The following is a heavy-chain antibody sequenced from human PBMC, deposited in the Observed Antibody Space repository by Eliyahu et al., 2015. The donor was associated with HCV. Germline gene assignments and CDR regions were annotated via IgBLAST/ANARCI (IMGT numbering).Heavy chain of an antibody. Sequence: EVQLLESGGGLVQPGGSLRLXCEVSGFSFINSAMSWVRQAPGKGLEWVSSISISGDTTDYADSVNGRFTISRDNSKSTLYLQINSLRAEDTAVYYCAKEIRPNDYWGQGTLVTVSS. CDR3: AKEIRPNDY. D-gene: IGHD3-3*02. V-gene: IGHV3-23*01. CDR1: GFSFINSA. CDR2: ISISGDTT. J-gene: IGHJ4*02.